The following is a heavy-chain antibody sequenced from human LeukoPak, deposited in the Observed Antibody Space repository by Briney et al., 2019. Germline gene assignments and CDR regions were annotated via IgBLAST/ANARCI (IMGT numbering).Heavy chain of an antibody. CDR1: GFTFSSYE. J-gene: IGHJ4*02. D-gene: IGHD3-10*01. V-gene: IGHV3-48*03. CDR2: ISSRGSTI. Sequence: GGSLRLSCAASGFTFSSYEMNWVRQAPGKGLEWVSNISSRGSTIYYADSVKGRFTISRDNAKNSLYLQMNSLRAEDTAVYYCARGEYYYGSGSYCFFDYWGQGTLVTVSS. CDR3: ARGEYYYGSGSYCFFDY.